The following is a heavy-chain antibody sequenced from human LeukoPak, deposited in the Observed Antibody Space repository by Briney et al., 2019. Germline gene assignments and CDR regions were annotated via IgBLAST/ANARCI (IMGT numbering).Heavy chain of an antibody. CDR1: GYTFTGQY. Sequence: ASVKVSCKASGYTFTGQYLHWVRQAPGQGLEWMGIINPSGGSTSYAQKFQGRVTMTRDTSTSTVYMELSSLRSEDTAVYYCASLRVVPAAISGYYYGMDVWGQGTTVTVS. CDR2: INPSGGST. CDR3: ASLRVVPAAISGYYYGMDV. D-gene: IGHD2-2*01. V-gene: IGHV1-46*01. J-gene: IGHJ6*02.